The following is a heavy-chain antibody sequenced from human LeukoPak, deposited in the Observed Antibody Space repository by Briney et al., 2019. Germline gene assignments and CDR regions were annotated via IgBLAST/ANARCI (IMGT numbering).Heavy chain of an antibody. CDR1: GFTLCSYG. V-gene: IGHV3-23*01. CDR3: AKDRTRDVDYGTQFDY. CDR2: ISGSGGST. J-gene: IGHJ4*02. D-gene: IGHD4-17*01. Sequence: PGGSLRLSCAASGFTLCSYGMSWVRQAPGKGLEWVSIISGSGGSTDYADSVKGRFTISRDNSKNTLYLQMKSLRVEDTAVYYCAKDRTRDVDYGTQFDYWGQGTLVTVSS.